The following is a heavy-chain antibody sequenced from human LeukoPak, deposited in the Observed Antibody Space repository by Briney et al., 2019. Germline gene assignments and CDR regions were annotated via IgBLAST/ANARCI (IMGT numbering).Heavy chain of an antibody. V-gene: IGHV4-31*03. D-gene: IGHD3-10*01. Sequence: SETLSLTCTVSGGSIGSGGYYWSWIRQHPGKGLEWIGYIYYSGSTYYNPSLKSRVTISVDTSKNQFSLKLSSVTAADTAVYYCARVRYYYGSGSVNWFDPWGQGTLVTVSS. J-gene: IGHJ5*02. CDR2: IYYSGST. CDR3: ARVRYYYGSGSVNWFDP. CDR1: GGSIGSGGYY.